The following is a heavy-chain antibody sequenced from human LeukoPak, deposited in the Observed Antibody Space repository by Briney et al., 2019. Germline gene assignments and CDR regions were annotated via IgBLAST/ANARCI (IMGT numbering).Heavy chain of an antibody. Sequence: ASVKVSCKASGYTFTSYGISWVRQAPGRGLEWMGWISAYNGNTNYAQKLQGRVTMTTDTSTSTAYMELRSLRSDDTAVYYCARGSDYYDSSGYYSDYWGQGTLVTVSS. D-gene: IGHD3-22*01. V-gene: IGHV1-18*01. J-gene: IGHJ4*02. CDR2: ISAYNGNT. CDR3: ARGSDYYDSSGYYSDY. CDR1: GYTFTSYG.